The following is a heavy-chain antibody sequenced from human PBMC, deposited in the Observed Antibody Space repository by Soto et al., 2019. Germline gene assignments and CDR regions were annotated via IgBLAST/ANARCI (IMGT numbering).Heavy chain of an antibody. Sequence: PSETLSLTCTVSGGSISSSSYYWGWIRQPPGKGLEWIGRIYYSGSTYYNPSLKSRVTISVDTSKNQFSPKLSSVTAADTAVYYCATLWGQDWGQGTLVTVSS. CDR1: GGSISSSSYY. V-gene: IGHV4-39*01. J-gene: IGHJ4*02. D-gene: IGHD3-10*01. CDR2: IYYSGST. CDR3: ATLWGQD.